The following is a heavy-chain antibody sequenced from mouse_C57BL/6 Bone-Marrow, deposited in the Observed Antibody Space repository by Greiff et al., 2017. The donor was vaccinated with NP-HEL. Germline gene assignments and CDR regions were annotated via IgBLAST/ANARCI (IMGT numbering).Heavy chain of an antibody. CDR1: GYTFTSYW. D-gene: IGHD1-1*01. CDR2: IHPNSGST. CDR3: ASGGALITFHYFDY. V-gene: IGHV1-64*01. J-gene: IGHJ2*01. Sequence: VKLQQPGAELVKPGASVKLSCKASGYTFTSYWMHWVKQRPGQGLEWIGMIHPNSGSTNYNEKFKSKATLTVDKSSSTAYMQLSSLTSEDSAVYYCASGGALITFHYFDYWGQGTTLTVSS.